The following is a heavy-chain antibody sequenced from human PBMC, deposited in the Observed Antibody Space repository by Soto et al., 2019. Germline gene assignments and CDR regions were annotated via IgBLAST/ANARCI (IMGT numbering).Heavy chain of an antibody. D-gene: IGHD2-21*02. V-gene: IGHV1-3*01. CDR3: ARYCGGDCYSNYYYYGMDV. Sequence: ASVKVSCKASGYTFTSYAMHWVRQAPGQRLEWMGWINAGNGNTKYSQKFQGRVTITRDTSASTAYMELSSLRSEDTAVYYCARYCGGDCYSNYYYYGMDVWGQGTTVTVSS. J-gene: IGHJ6*02. CDR2: INAGNGNT. CDR1: GYTFTSYA.